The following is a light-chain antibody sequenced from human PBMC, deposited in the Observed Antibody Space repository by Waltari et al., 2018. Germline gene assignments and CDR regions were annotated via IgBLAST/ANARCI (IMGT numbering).Light chain of an antibody. CDR1: ESVSPY. CDR2: DVS. V-gene: IGKV3-11*01. J-gene: IGKJ1*01. Sequence: EIVLTQSPATLSLSPGERATLSCRASESVSPYLAWYQQRPGQAPRLIVYDVSTRAAGSPARFSGCGSETEFTLTSSSLEPDDFAIYYCHQRNDRRGTFGQGTRIE. CDR3: HQRNDRRGT.